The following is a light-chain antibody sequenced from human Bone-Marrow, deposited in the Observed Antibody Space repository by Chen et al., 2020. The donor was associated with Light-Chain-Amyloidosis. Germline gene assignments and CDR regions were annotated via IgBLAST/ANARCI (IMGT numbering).Light chain of an antibody. J-gene: IGLJ2*01. CDR1: DLPTKY. V-gene: IGLV3-25*03. CDR3: ESADSSGTYEVI. CDR2: RDT. Sequence: SYELTQPPSVSVSPGQTASITCSGDDLPTKYAYWYQQKPGQAPVLVIHRDTERPSGTSERFSGSSSGTTAPVTISGDQAEDEAAYHCESADSSGTYEVIFGGGTKLTVL.